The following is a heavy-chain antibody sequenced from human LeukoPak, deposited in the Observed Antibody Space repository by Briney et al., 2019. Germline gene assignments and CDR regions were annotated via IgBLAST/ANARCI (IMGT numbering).Heavy chain of an antibody. V-gene: IGHV3-30*02. CDR1: GFTFSSYG. D-gene: IGHD5-18*01. CDR2: IRYDGSNK. Sequence: GGSLRLSCAASGFTFSSYGMHWVRQAPGKGLEWVAFIRYDGSNKYYADSVKGRFTISRDNSKNTLYLQMNSLRAEDTAVYYCAKGSEQLWLAGLAYWGQGTLVTVSS. CDR3: AKGSEQLWLAGLAY. J-gene: IGHJ4*02.